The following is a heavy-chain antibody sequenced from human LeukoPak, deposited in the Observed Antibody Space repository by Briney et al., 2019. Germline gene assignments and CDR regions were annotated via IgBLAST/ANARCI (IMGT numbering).Heavy chain of an antibody. CDR3: ARVPQLVRTFYYYYMDV. CDR2: IWYDGSNK. V-gene: IGHV3-33*01. CDR1: GFTFSSYG. Sequence: GGSLRLSCAASGFTFSSYGMHWVRQAPGKGLEWVAVIWYDGSNKYYADSVKGRFTISRDNSKNTLYLQMNSLRAEDTAVYYCARVPQLVRTFYYYYMDVWGNGTTVTVSS. J-gene: IGHJ6*03. D-gene: IGHD6-13*01.